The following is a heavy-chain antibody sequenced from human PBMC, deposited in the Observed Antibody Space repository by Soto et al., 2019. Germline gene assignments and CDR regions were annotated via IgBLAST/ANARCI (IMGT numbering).Heavy chain of an antibody. CDR1: GFTFSSYA. D-gene: IGHD1-26*01. V-gene: IGHV3-23*01. J-gene: IGHJ6*02. Sequence: GGSLRLSCAASGFTFSSYAMSWVRQAPGKGLEWVSAISGSGGSTYYADSVKGRFTISRDNSKNTLYLQMNSLRAEDTAVYYCAKARSGSNYYYYYGMDVWGQGTTVTISS. CDR3: AKARSGSNYYYYYGMDV. CDR2: ISGSGGST.